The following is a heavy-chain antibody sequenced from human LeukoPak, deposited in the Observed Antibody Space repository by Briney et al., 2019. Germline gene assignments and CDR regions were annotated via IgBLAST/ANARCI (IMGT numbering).Heavy chain of an antibody. CDR2: IYYSGST. J-gene: IGHJ3*02. Sequence: SETLSLTCTVSGGSISSYYWSWIRQPPGKGLEWIGYIYYSGSTNYNPSLKSRVTISVDTSKNQFSLKLSSVTAADTAVYYCARGAVATIGAFDIWGQGTMVTVSS. V-gene: IGHV4-59*01. CDR1: GGSISSYY. CDR3: ARGAVATIGAFDI. D-gene: IGHD5-12*01.